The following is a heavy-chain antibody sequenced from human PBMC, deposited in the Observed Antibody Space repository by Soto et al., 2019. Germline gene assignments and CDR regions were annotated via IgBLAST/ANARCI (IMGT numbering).Heavy chain of an antibody. CDR3: ARDSGNYYFDY. J-gene: IGHJ4*02. V-gene: IGHV4-31*03. D-gene: IGHD1-26*01. Sequence: QVQLQESGPGLVKPSQTLSLTCTVSGGSISSGGYYWTWIRQHPGKGLEWIGFIYYSGSTYYTPSLKSRVTIAVDTSKNQCSLKLSSVTAADTAVYYCARDSGNYYFDYWGQGTLVTVSS. CDR2: IYYSGST. CDR1: GGSISSGGYY.